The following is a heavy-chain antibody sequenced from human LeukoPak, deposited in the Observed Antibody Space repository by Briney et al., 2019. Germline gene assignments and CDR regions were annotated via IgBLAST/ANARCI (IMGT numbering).Heavy chain of an antibody. Sequence: SQALSLTCTVSGGSISSGDYYWSWIRQPPGKGLEWIGYIYYSGSTYYNPSLKSRVTISVDTSKNQFSLKLSSVTAADTAVYYCARAAHRSQNLDYWGQGTLVTVSS. CDR2: IYYSGST. V-gene: IGHV4-30-4*08. J-gene: IGHJ4*02. CDR1: GGSISSGDYY. CDR3: ARAAHRSQNLDY. D-gene: IGHD6-6*01.